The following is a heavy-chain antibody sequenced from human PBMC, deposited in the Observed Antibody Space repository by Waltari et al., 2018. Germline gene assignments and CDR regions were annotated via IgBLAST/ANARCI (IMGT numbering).Heavy chain of an antibody. D-gene: IGHD5-18*01. CDR2: IYYSGST. CDR3: ARGTAMVSSGSKYYYYYYYMDV. CDR1: GGSISSYY. Sequence: QVQLQESGPGLVKPSETLSLTCTVSGGSISSYYWSWIRQPPGKGLEWIGYIYYSGSTNYNPSLKSRVTISVDTSKNQFSLKLRSVTAADTAVYYCARGTAMVSSGSKYYYYYYYMDVWGKGTTVTVSS. J-gene: IGHJ6*03. V-gene: IGHV4-59*01.